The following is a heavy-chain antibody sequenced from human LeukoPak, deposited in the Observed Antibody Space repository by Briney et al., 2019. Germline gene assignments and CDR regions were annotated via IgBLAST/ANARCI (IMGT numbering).Heavy chain of an antibody. J-gene: IGHJ4*02. Sequence: GGSLRLSCAASGFTFSSHWMYWVRQAPGKGLEWVANIKQDGSEKYYVDSVKGRFTISRDNAKNSLYLQMNSLRAEDTAVYYCAREPRVGAVRIDYWGQGTLVTVSS. CDR1: GFTFSSHW. V-gene: IGHV3-7*01. CDR3: AREPRVGAVRIDY. D-gene: IGHD3-16*01. CDR2: IKQDGSEK.